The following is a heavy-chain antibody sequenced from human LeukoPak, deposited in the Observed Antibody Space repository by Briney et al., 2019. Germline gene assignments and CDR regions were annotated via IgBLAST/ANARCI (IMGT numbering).Heavy chain of an antibody. CDR2: ISYDGSNK. J-gene: IGHJ1*01. CDR1: GFTFSSYA. V-gene: IGHV3-30*04. Sequence: GRSLRLSCAASGFTFSSYAMHWVRQAPGKGLEGVAVISYDGSNKYYADSVKGRFTISRDNSKNTLYLQMNSLRAEDTAVYYCARGSAYYYDSSGYLREYFQHWGQGTPVTVSS. CDR3: ARGSAYYYDSSGYLREYFQH. D-gene: IGHD3-22*01.